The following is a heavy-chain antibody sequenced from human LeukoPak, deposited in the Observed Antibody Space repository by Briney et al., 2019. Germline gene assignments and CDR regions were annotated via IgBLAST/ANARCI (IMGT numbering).Heavy chain of an antibody. J-gene: IGHJ4*02. CDR3: AKQSTVSGGGFDY. D-gene: IGHD4-17*01. CDR2: ISGGDIST. CDR1: GFTFSNYA. V-gene: IGHV3-23*01. Sequence: GGSLRLSCAASGFTFSNYAMTWVRQAPGKGLEWVSAISGGDISTFYADFVKGRFIISRDNSKSTLYLQMNSLRAEDTALYYCAKQSTVSGGGFDYWGLGTLVTVSS.